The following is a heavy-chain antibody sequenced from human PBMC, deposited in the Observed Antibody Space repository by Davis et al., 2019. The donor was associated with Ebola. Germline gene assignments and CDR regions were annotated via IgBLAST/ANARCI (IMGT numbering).Heavy chain of an antibody. V-gene: IGHV3-48*02. J-gene: IGHJ6*02. CDR2: ISSNSSTI. Sequence: PGGSLRLSCAASGFTFSSYSMNWVRQAPGKGLEWVSYISSNSSTIYYADSVKGRFTISRDNAKNSLYLQMNSLRDEDTAVYYCARDPRYSSSPRVGYYYYYGMDVWGQGTTVTVSS. D-gene: IGHD6-6*01. CDR3: ARDPRYSSSPRVGYYYYYGMDV. CDR1: GFTFSSYS.